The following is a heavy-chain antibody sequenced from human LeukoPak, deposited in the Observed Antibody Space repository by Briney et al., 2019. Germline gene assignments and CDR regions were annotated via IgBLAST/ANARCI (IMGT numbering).Heavy chain of an antibody. V-gene: IGHV4-59*01. CDR2: IYYSGST. CDR3: ARGYEKFGELSPLSY. Sequence: PSETLSLTCTVSGGSMSPYHWGWIRQPPGKGLEWTGYIYYSGSTNYNPSLKSRVTISVDTSKNQFSLKLSSVTAADTAVYYCARGYEKFGELSPLSYWGQGTLVTVSS. D-gene: IGHD3-10*01. J-gene: IGHJ4*02. CDR1: GGSMSPYH.